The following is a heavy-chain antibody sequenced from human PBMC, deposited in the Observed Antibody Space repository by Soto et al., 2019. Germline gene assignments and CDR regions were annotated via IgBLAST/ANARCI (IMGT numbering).Heavy chain of an antibody. CDR2: IYPGDSDT. V-gene: IGHV5-51*01. CDR3: ARGGDSSGYYSPINI. J-gene: IGHJ3*02. D-gene: IGHD3-22*01. Sequence: IXXVRQMLGKGLEWLGIIYPGDSDTRYSPSFQGQVTISADKSIDTAYLQWSSLKASDTAMYYCARGGDSSGYYSPINIWGQGTMVTVSS.